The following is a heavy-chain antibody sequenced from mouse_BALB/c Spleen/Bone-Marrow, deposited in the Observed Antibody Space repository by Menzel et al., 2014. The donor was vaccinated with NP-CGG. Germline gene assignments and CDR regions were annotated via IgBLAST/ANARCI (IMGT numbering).Heavy chain of an antibody. CDR2: INPYNGGT. V-gene: IGHV1-18*01. CDR1: GYSFTGYT. CDR3: ARDYGNPSPFAY. J-gene: IGHJ3*01. Sequence: EVKLMESGPGLVKPGASMKISCKASGYSFTGYTMNWVKQSHGKNLEWIGLINPYNGGTSYNQKFKGKATLTVDKSSSTAYMELLSLTSEDSAVYYCARDYGNPSPFAYWGQGTLVTVSA. D-gene: IGHD2-1*01.